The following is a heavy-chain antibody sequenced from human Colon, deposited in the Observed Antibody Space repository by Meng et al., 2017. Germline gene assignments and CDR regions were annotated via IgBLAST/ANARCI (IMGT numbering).Heavy chain of an antibody. D-gene: IGHD3-22*01. V-gene: IGHV1-69*06. Sequence: QVLLVQSGAEVKKPGSSVKVSCKASGGTFTYFAFSWVRQAPGQGLEWMGGIIPIFGTPHYAQKFHGRVTITADKSTNTAYMELSSLRSEDTAVYYCARWDNSGYYFDYWGQGTLVTVSS. CDR3: ARWDNSGYYFDY. J-gene: IGHJ4*02. CDR1: GGTFTYFA. CDR2: IIPIFGTP.